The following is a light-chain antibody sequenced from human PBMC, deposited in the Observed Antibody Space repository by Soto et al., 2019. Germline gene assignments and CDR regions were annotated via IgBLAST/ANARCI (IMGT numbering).Light chain of an antibody. Sequence: DIQMTQSPSSLSASIGYRVSIICRASESILIHLNWYQQKPGKAPRLLIYAASRLQSGVPSRFSGTGSGTDFTLTISSLQPEDFAIYYCQQTFGKPLVTFGQGTRLEI. V-gene: IGKV1-39*01. CDR2: AAS. J-gene: IGKJ5*01. CDR3: QQTFGKPLVT. CDR1: ESILIH.